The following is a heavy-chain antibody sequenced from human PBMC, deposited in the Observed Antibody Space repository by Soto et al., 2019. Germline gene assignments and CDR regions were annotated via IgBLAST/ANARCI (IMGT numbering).Heavy chain of an antibody. CDR1: GGSISSSSYY. CDR3: ARRRYDFWSGYYLYYYYGMDV. D-gene: IGHD3-3*01. Sequence: SETLSLTCTVSGGSISSSSYYWGWIRQPPGKGLEWIGSIYYSGSTYYNPSLKSRVTISVDTSKNQFSLKLSPVTAADTAVYYCARRRYDFWSGYYLYYYYGMDVWGQGTTVTVSS. CDR2: IYYSGST. J-gene: IGHJ6*02. V-gene: IGHV4-39*01.